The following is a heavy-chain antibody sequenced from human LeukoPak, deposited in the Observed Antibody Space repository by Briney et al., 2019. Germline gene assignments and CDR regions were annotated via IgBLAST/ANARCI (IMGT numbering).Heavy chain of an antibody. Sequence: SETLSLTCSVSGASVSSDYWNWIRQSPGRGLEWIGYTHYRGDINYNPSLKSRLTMSVDASSNQVSLKLSSVAAADAAVYYCGRNLGSGSDHWGQGTLVTVSS. D-gene: IGHD3-10*01. CDR2: THYRGDI. CDR3: GRNLGSGSDH. J-gene: IGHJ4*02. CDR1: GASVSSDY. V-gene: IGHV4-59*02.